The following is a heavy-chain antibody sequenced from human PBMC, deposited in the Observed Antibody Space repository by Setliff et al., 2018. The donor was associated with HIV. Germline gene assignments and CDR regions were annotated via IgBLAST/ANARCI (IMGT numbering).Heavy chain of an antibody. CDR2: ISGYSGHT. V-gene: IGHV1-18*01. J-gene: IGHJ4*02. Sequence: AASVKVSCKASGYTFSDYDVAWVRQAPGQGLEWMGWISGYSGHTSYAQKFQGRVTMTTDKSTSTAYMELRSLRSDDTAVYFCAREHSTTWPYFDFWGQGTLVTVSS. CDR3: AREHSTTWPYFDF. CDR1: GYTFSDYD. D-gene: IGHD6-13*01.